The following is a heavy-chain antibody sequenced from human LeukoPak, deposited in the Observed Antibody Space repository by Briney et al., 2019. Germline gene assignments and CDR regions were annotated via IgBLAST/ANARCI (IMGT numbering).Heavy chain of an antibody. CDR3: AGTTVTKIRPHYYYGMDV. Sequence: SETLSLTCAVYGVSFSGYYWSWIRQPPGKGREWIGEINHSGSTNYNPSLKSRVTISVDTSKNQFSLKLSSVTAADTAVYYCAGTTVTKIRPHYYYGMDVWGQGTTVTVSS. CDR2: INHSGST. V-gene: IGHV4-34*01. J-gene: IGHJ6*02. CDR1: GVSFSGYY. D-gene: IGHD4-17*01.